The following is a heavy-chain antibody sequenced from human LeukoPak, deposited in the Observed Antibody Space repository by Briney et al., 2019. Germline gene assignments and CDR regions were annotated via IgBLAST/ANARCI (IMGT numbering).Heavy chain of an antibody. D-gene: IGHD2-2*01. CDR3: ARPYCSSTSCRYYYYGMDV. CDR2: ISYDGSNK. CDR1: GFTFSSYG. V-gene: IGHV3-30*03. J-gene: IGHJ6*02. Sequence: GGSLRLSCAASGFTFSSYGMHWVRQAPSKGLEWVAVISYDGSNKYYADSVKGRFTISRDNSKNTLYLQMNSLRAEDTAVYYCARPYCSSTSCRYYYYGMDVWGQGTTVTVSS.